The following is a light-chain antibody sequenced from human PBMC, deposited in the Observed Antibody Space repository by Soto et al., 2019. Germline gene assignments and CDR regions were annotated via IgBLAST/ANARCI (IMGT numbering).Light chain of an antibody. J-gene: IGLJ2*01. CDR3: NSYTSSSTPVL. CDR1: SRDVGGYNY. V-gene: IGLV2-14*01. Sequence: QSALTQPASVSGSPGQSITISCTGTSRDVGGYNYVSWFQQHLDKAPKLIIYEVSNRPSGVSNRFSGSKSGNTASLTISGLQAEDEADYYCNSYTSSSTPVLFGGGTKLTVL. CDR2: EVS.